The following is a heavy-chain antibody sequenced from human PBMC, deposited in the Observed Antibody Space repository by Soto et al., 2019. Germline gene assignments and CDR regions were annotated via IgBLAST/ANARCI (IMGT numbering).Heavy chain of an antibody. V-gene: IGHV2-5*02. Sequence: QITLMESGPTLVKPTQTLTLTCTFSGFSLSTGGVGVGWIRQPPGKALEWLALIYWDDDKRYSPSLRSRLTNTKDTSKNQVVLTMTNMDPVDTATYYSTHSRCGGDCLQSYSSHYYYGMDVWGQGTTVTLSS. D-gene: IGHD2-21*02. CDR2: IYWDDDK. CDR1: GFSLSTGGVG. J-gene: IGHJ6*02. CDR3: THSRCGGDCLQSYSSHYYYGMDV.